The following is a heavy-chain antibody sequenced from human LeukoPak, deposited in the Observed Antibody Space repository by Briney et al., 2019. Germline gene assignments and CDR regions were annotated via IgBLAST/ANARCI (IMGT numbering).Heavy chain of an antibody. V-gene: IGHV3-21*03. J-gene: IGHJ4*02. D-gene: IGHD3-10*01. Sequence: GGSLRLSCAASGFTFSSYNMNWVRQAPGKGLEWVSSITSSSNYIYYADSVKGRFTISRDNAKNSLYLEMNSLRAEDTTVYYCARDCWDYGSGSYCGIDYWGQGTLVTVSS. CDR1: GFTFSSYN. CDR3: ARDCWDYGSGSYCGIDY. CDR2: ITSSSNYI.